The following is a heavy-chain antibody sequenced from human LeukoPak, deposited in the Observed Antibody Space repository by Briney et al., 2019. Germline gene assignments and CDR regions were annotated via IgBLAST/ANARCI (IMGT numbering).Heavy chain of an antibody. D-gene: IGHD4-17*01. V-gene: IGHV4-31*03. CDR3: ARDPTDYGDYYYYGMDV. CDR2: IYYSGST. CDR1: GGSISSGGYY. J-gene: IGHJ6*02. Sequence: SETLSLTCTVSGGSISSGGYYWSWIRQHPGKGLEWIGYIYYSGSTYYNPSLKSRATISVDTSKNQFSLKLSSVTAADTAVYYCARDPTDYGDYYYYGMDVWGQGTTVTVSS.